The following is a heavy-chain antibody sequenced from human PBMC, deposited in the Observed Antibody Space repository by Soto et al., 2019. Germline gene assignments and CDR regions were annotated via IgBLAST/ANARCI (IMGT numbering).Heavy chain of an antibody. D-gene: IGHD1-26*01. CDR2: IYPGDSDR. Sequence: PGESLKISCKGSGYSFDNYWIGWVRQMPGKGLEWMAIIYPGDSDRRYSSSFQGQVTISADQSISTAYLQWSSLKASDTANYYCVRYRSRDYYYGMDVWGQGTTVTVSS. V-gene: IGHV5-51*01. CDR1: GYSFDNYW. J-gene: IGHJ6*02. CDR3: VRYRSRDYYYGMDV.